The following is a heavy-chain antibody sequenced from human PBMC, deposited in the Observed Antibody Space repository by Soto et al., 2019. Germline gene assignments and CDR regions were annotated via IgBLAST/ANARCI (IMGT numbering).Heavy chain of an antibody. CDR3: ASKPMYCISTSCYAKLHWFDP. J-gene: IGHJ5*02. D-gene: IGHD2-2*01. CDR2: ITLYNGNT. CDR1: GYTFTYCS. Sequence: GASVKVSCKASGYTFTYCSLHWLQQAPGQGLERMRWITLYNGNTNYAKKFQGRVTITRDMSLRTAYIELSSLRSEDSAVYYWASKPMYCISTSCYAKLHWFDPWGQGTLVTVSS. V-gene: IGHV1-45*02.